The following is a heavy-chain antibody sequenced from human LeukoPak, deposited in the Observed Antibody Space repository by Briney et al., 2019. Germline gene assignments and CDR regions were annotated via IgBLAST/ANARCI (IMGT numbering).Heavy chain of an antibody. Sequence: SETLSLTCTVSRDSISSYYWSWIRQPPGKGLEWIGYIYYSGSTNYNPSLKSRVTISVDTSKNQFSLKLSSVTAADTAVYYCARHHSGSYAFDYWGQGTLVTVSS. D-gene: IGHD1-26*01. CDR1: RDSISSYY. CDR2: IYYSGST. V-gene: IGHV4-59*08. CDR3: ARHHSGSYAFDY. J-gene: IGHJ4*02.